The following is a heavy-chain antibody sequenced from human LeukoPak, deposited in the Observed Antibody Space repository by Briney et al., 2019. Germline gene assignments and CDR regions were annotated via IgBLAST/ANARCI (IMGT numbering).Heavy chain of an antibody. CDR1: GGTFSSYA. CDR2: IIPIFGTA. J-gene: IGHJ3*02. CDR3: ARILVSTDAFDI. Sequence: SVKVSCKASGGTFSSYALSWVRQAPGQGLEWMGGIIPIFGTANYAQKFQGRVTITADESTSTAYMELSSLRSEDTAVYYCARILVSTDAFDIWGQGTMVTVSS. V-gene: IGHV1-69*13.